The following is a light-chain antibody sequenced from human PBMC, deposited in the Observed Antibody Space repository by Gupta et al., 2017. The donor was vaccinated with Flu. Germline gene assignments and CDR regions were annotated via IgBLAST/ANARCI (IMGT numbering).Light chain of an antibody. CDR1: QCVSSY. Sequence: SPATLSLSPGERATLPCRASQCVSSYLAGYQQNPGQAPRLLIYDASNRATGIPARFSGSGSGADFTLTISSLEPEDYAVYYCHQHSNWHRISFGQGTQLEIK. J-gene: IGKJ5*01. CDR2: DAS. CDR3: HQHSNWHRIS. V-gene: IGKV3-11*01.